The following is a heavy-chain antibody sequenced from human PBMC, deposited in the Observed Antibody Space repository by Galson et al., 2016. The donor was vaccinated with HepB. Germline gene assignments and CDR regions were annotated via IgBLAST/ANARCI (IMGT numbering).Heavy chain of an antibody. Sequence: SETLSLTCTVSGGSITSSSYYWGWIRQPPGKGLEWIGSIYYSGNTYYNPSLKSRVTISVDTSKNQFSLKLSRVTAADTAVYYCAKRTTGGAFDIWGQGTMVSVSS. CDR1: GGSITSSSYY. CDR3: AKRTTGGAFDI. J-gene: IGHJ3*02. CDR2: IYYSGNT. V-gene: IGHV4-39*07. D-gene: IGHD1-1*01.